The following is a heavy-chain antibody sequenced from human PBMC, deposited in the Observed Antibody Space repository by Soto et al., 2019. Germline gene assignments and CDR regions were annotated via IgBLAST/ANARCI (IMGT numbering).Heavy chain of an antibody. CDR2: IDGSGDST. J-gene: IGHJ4*02. Sequence: PGGSLRLSCATSGLPFRNYAMSWVRQTPGKGLEWVSAIDGSGDSTYYADSVKGRFTISRDNSGNTLYLQMDSLRAEDTAVYFCAKDRGWTYYFDYWGQGALVTVSS. V-gene: IGHV3-23*01. CDR1: GLPFRNYA. D-gene: IGHD6-19*01. CDR3: AKDRGWTYYFDY.